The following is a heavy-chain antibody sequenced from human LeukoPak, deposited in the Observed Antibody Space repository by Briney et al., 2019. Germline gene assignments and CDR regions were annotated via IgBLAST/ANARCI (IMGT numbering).Heavy chain of an antibody. CDR1: GASISSYY. V-gene: IGHV4-59*01. CDR2: IYYSGST. CDR3: AVGYYYGSGSSRNNWFDP. D-gene: IGHD3-10*01. J-gene: IGHJ5*02. Sequence: SETLSLTCTVSGASISSYYWSWIRQPPGKGLEWLGYIYYSGSTNYNPSLKSRVTISVDTSKNQFSLKLSSVTAADTAVYYCAVGYYYGSGSSRNNWFDPWGQGTLVTVSS.